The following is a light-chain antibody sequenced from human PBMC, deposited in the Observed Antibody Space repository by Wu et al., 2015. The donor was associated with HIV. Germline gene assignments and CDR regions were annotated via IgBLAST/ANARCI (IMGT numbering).Light chain of an antibody. CDR2: QSS. J-gene: IGKJ1*01. CDR1: DNVSGL. V-gene: IGKV1-5*03. Sequence: DIQMTQSPSTLSASVGDKVTITCWAADNVSGLLAWYQQKPGQAPKLLIFQSSSLENGIPSRFSGSGSERQFTLTVNSLQSDDFATYYCQQYNMYPWTFGQGTKIDIK. CDR3: QQYNMYPWT.